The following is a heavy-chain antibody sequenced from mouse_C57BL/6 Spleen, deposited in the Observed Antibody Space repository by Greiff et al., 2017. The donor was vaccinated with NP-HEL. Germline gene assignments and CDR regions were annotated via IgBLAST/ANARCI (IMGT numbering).Heavy chain of an antibody. J-gene: IGHJ4*01. CDR2: INPNNGGT. V-gene: IGHV1-26*01. D-gene: IGHD1-1*01. CDR3: ASKGHYGSSYGAMDY. Sequence: VQLQQSGPELVKPGASVKISCKASGYTFTDYYMNWVKQSHGKSLEWIGDINPNNGGTSYNQKFKGKATLTVDKSSSTAYMELRSLTSEDSAVYYCASKGHYGSSYGAMDYWGQGTSVTVSS. CDR1: GYTFTDYY.